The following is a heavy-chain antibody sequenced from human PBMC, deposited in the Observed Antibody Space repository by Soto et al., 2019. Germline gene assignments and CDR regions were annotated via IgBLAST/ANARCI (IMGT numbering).Heavy chain of an antibody. CDR1: GFSLSTSGVG. D-gene: IGHD5-18*01. CDR2: IYWNDDK. V-gene: IGHV2-5*01. J-gene: IGHJ4*02. CDR3: AHSTGGYSYGYFFDY. Sequence: ESGPTLVNPTQTLTLTCTFSGFSLSTSGVGVGWIRQPPGKALEWLALIYWNDDKRYSPSLKSRLTITKDTSKNQVVLTMTNMDPVDTATYYCAHSTGGYSYGYFFDYRGQGTLAPVSS.